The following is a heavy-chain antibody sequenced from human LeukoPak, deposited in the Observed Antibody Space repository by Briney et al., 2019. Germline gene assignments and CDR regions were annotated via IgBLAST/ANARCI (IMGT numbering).Heavy chain of an antibody. D-gene: IGHD6-13*01. CDR2: ITNSGSIL. J-gene: IGHJ5*02. CDR1: GCTFSDYY. V-gene: IGHV3-11*04. Sequence: GGSLRLSCAASGCTFSDYYMTWIRQAPGKGLERVAYITNSGSILYYADSVKGRFTISRDNAKNSLSLQMNSLRAEDTAVYYCARDGSRSWSLNTWFDPWGQGTQVTVSS. CDR3: ARDGSRSWSLNTWFDP.